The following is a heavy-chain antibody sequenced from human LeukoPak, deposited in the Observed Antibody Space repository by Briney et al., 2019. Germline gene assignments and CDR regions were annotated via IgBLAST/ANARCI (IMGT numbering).Heavy chain of an antibody. Sequence: ASVKVSCKASGGTFSSYAISWVRQAPGQGLEWMGGIIPIFGTANYAQKFQGRVTITADESTSTAYMELSSLRSEDTAVYYCARFITGTSSWFDPWGQGTLVTVSS. J-gene: IGHJ5*02. CDR1: GGTFSSYA. CDR3: ARFITGTSSWFDP. V-gene: IGHV1-69*01. D-gene: IGHD1-7*01. CDR2: IIPIFGTA.